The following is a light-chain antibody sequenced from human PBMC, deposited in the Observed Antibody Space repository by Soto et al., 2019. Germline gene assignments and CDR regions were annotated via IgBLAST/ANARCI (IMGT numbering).Light chain of an antibody. Sequence: EIVLTQSPGTLSLSPGERATLSCRASQSVSNNYLAWYQQKPGQAPRLLIYGASNRATGIPDRFSGSGSGTDFTLTISSLEPEDFAVYYCQQRSNWPPVWTFGQGTKVDNK. CDR1: QSVSNNY. CDR2: GAS. CDR3: QQRSNWPPVWT. V-gene: IGKV3D-20*02. J-gene: IGKJ1*01.